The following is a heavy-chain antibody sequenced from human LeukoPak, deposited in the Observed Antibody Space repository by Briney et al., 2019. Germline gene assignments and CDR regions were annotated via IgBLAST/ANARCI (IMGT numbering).Heavy chain of an antibody. CDR1: GFTFSSYA. Sequence: PGGSLRLSCAASGFTFSSYATSWVRQAPGKGLEWVSAISGSGGSTYYAGSVKGRFTISRDNSKNTLYLQMNSLRAEDTAVYYCAKIRMVRGVRYGDAFDIWGQGTMVTVSS. V-gene: IGHV3-23*01. CDR3: AKIRMVRGVRYGDAFDI. D-gene: IGHD3-10*01. J-gene: IGHJ3*02. CDR2: ISGSGGST.